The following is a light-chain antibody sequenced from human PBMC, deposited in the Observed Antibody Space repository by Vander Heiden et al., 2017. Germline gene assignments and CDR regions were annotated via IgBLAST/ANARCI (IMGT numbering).Light chain of an antibody. V-gene: IGKV3-15*01. CDR3: QQYNNWPRT. CDR2: GAS. CDR1: QSVSSN. Sequence: EIVMTQSPAILSVSPGERATFSCRASQSVSSNLAWYQQKPGQAPRLLIYGASTRATGTPARFSGSGSGTEFTLTISSLQSEDFAVYYCQQYNNWPRTFGQGTKVEIK. J-gene: IGKJ1*01.